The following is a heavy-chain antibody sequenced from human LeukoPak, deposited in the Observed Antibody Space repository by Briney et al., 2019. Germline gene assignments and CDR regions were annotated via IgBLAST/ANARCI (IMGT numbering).Heavy chain of an antibody. J-gene: IGHJ6*03. CDR1: GGSFSGYY. CDR3: ARSSIAARPGFVGNYYYYYMDV. Sequence: TPSETLSLTCAVYGGSFSGYYWSWIRQPPGKGLEWIGEINHSGSTNYNPSLKSRVTISVDTSKNQFSLKLSSVTAADTAVYYCARSSIAARPGFVGNYYYYYMDVWGKGTTVTVSS. V-gene: IGHV4-34*01. D-gene: IGHD6-6*01. CDR2: INHSGST.